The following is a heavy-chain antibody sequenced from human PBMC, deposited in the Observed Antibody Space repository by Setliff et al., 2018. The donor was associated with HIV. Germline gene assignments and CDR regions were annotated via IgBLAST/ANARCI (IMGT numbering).Heavy chain of an antibody. Sequence: PSETLSLTCNYSGNSFSGYHWNWTRQPAGKGLEWLGRIYYTGSTEYNPSLKSRLTMSMDTSKDQFSLRLVSLTTADTAVYYCARSIHGGGSEPFDTWGQGILVTVSS. CDR1: GNSFSGYH. CDR2: IYYTGST. CDR3: ARSIHGGGSEPFDT. V-gene: IGHV4-4*07. D-gene: IGHD3-10*01. J-gene: IGHJ5*02.